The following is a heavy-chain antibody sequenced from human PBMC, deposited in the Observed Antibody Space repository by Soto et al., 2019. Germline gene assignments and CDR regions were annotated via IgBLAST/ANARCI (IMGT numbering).Heavy chain of an antibody. V-gene: IGHV3-15*01. CDR1: GFTFSNAW. J-gene: IGHJ4*02. CDR3: TTVESPYGDYGGGELRY. Sequence: EVQLVESGGGLVKPGGSLRLSCAASGFTFSNAWMSWVRQAPGKGLEWVGRIKSKTDGGTTDYAAPVKGRFTISRDDSKNTLYLQMNSVKTADTAVYYCTTVESPYGDYGGGELRYWGQGTLVTVSS. CDR2: IKSKTDGGTT. D-gene: IGHD4-17*01.